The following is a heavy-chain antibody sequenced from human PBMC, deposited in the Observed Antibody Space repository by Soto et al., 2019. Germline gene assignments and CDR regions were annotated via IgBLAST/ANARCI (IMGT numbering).Heavy chain of an antibody. V-gene: IGHV1-2*02. Sequence: ASVKVSCKASGYRFTHWYVHWVRQAPGQGLEWMGWINPSNGGTKNAERFQGRVTMTMDTSINTVYLEMTSLRLDDTAVYFCATGDQSYLEYWSQGALVTVSS. CDR3: ATGDQSYLEY. CDR1: GYRFTHWY. J-gene: IGHJ4*03. CDR2: INPSNGGT.